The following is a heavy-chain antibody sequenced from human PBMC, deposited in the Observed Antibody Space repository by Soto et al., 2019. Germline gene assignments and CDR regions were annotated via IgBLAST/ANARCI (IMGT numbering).Heavy chain of an antibody. J-gene: IGHJ3*02. D-gene: IGHD2-21*02. CDR1: ADIFNNYY. V-gene: IGHV1-46*02. CDR3: ADHCGGVCSHGIDI. Sequence: QLHMVQSGAEVKEPGASVKVACKTSADIFNNYYMHWVRQAPGQGLEWMGVMTPRDGSTNYAQSVQGRVTMTRDTSTRTVYVELSSLRSEDTAVYYCADHCGGVCSHGIDIWGEGTKVTVSS. CDR2: MTPRDGST.